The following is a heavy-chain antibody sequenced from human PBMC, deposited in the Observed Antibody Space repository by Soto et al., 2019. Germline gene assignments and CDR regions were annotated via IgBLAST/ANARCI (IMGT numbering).Heavy chain of an antibody. D-gene: IGHD5-12*01. J-gene: IGHJ6*02. V-gene: IGHV1-69*13. CDR3: ARGRGYSGDDHYYYFDMDV. CDR1: GGTFNNYP. CDR2: SIPIFGTA. Sequence: SVKVPCKASGGTFNNYPITWVRQAPGQGLEWMGGSIPIFGTANYAQKFQGRVTISVDESTSTAYMELSSLRSEDTAVYYCARGRGYSGDDHYYYFDMDVWGQGTTVTVSS.